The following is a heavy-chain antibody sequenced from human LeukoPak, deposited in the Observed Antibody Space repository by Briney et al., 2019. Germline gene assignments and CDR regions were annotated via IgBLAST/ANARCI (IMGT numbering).Heavy chain of an antibody. V-gene: IGHV1-24*01. Sequence: ASVKVSCKVSGYTLTELSMHWVRQAPGKGLEWMGGFDPEDGETIYAQKFQGRVTMTEDTSTDTAYMELSSLRSEDTAVYYCASDIVVVVAATQVWPPQFDYWGQGTLVTVSS. CDR2: FDPEDGET. CDR3: ASDIVVVVAATQVWPPQFDY. D-gene: IGHD2-15*01. J-gene: IGHJ4*02. CDR1: GYTLTELS.